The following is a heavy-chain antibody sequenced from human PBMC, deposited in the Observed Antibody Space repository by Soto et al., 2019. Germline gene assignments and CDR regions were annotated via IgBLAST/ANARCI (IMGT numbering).Heavy chain of an antibody. J-gene: IGHJ4*02. CDR3: ARGRASGTYSLLDY. V-gene: IGHV1-8*01. D-gene: IGHD3-10*01. CDR1: GDTFTTYD. Sequence: ASVKVSCRASGDTFTTYDINWVRQATGHGLEWMGWINPNSGNIGYAQRFQGRVTMTRDTAIRTAYMEVSSLRSDDTAVYYCARGRASGTYSLLDYRGQGPLVTVSS. CDR2: INPNSGNI.